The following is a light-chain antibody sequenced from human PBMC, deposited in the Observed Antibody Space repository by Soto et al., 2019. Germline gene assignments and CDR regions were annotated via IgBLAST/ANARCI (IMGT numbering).Light chain of an antibody. CDR1: QGSKNY. J-gene: IGKJ1*01. Sequence: DIQMTQSPSSLSASVGDRVTIACRASQGSKNYLAWYQHKPGKVPQLLIFSASTLQSGVPSRFSGIGAGTDFTLTISSRQPEDVATYYCQKYDGVPWTFGQGTKVEIK. CDR3: QKYDGVPWT. V-gene: IGKV1-27*01. CDR2: SAS.